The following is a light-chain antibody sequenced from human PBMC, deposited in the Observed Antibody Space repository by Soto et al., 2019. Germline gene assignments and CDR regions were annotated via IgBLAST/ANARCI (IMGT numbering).Light chain of an antibody. J-gene: IGKJ3*01. V-gene: IGKV3-11*01. CDR3: QHRRT. Sequence: EVVLTQSPATLSLSPGESATLSCRASQSVSNYLAWYQQKPGQAPRLLIYDASNRATGIPARFSGSGSGTDFTLTISNLEPEDFAVYYCQHRRTFGPGTKVDIK. CDR1: QSVSNY. CDR2: DAS.